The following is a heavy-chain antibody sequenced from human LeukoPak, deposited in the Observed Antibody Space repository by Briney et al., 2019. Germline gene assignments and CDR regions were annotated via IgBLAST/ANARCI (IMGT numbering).Heavy chain of an antibody. CDR2: INHSGST. CDR3: ARVEGGSGWYYFDY. J-gene: IGHJ4*02. CDR1: GGSFSGYY. V-gene: IGHV4-34*01. Sequence: PSETLSLTXAVYGGSFSGYYWSWIRQPPGKGLEWSGEINHSGSTNYNPSLKSRVTISVDTSKNQFSLKLSSVTAADTAVYYCARVEGGSGWYYFDYWGQGTLVTVSS. D-gene: IGHD6-19*01.